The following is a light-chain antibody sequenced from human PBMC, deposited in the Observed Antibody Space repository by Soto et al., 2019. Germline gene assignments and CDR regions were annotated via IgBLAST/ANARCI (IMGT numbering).Light chain of an antibody. V-gene: IGLV2-23*02. CDR1: SSDVGSYML. J-gene: IGLJ1*01. CDR2: EVI. Sequence: QSALTQPASVSGSPGQSITISCTGTSSDVGSYMLVSWYQQHPGKAPKLMIYEVIRRPSGVSNRFSGSKSGNTASLTISGLQAEDEADYFCCSYAGSSTYVFGTGTK. CDR3: CSYAGSSTYV.